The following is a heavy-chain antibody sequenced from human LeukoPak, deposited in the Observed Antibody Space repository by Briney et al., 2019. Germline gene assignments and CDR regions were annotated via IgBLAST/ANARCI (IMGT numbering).Heavy chain of an antibody. CDR1: GFRFSDFT. D-gene: IGHD3-16*01. Sequence: HPGGSLRLSCAASGFRFSDFTMTWVRQAPGKGPEWVSAIGGRGGSTYYADSLEGQFTISRDNSKDMVYLQMNSLKVEDTATYYCGKEGGAWGQGTKVTVSS. V-gene: IGHV3-23*01. CDR2: IGGRGGST. J-gene: IGHJ5*02. CDR3: GKEGGA.